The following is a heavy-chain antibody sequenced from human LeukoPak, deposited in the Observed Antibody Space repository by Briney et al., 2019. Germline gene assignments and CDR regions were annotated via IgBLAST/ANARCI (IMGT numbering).Heavy chain of an antibody. J-gene: IGHJ4*02. CDR2: INHRGTT. CDR1: GDSFSGYY. CDR3: ARSWAGMYYPFYYFDY. D-gene: IGHD1-26*01. Sequence: SETLSLTCAVYGDSFSGYYWSWIRQPPGKGLEWIAEINHRGTTHYNPSLKSRVNISADTSKNQFSLHLDSVTAADTAVYYCARSWAGMYYPFYYFDYWGQGTLVSVS. V-gene: IGHV4-34*01.